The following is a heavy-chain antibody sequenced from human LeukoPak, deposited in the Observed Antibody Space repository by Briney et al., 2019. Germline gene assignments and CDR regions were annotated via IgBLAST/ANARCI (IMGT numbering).Heavy chain of an antibody. J-gene: IGHJ4*02. Sequence: PSETLSLTCAVSGGSISSSNWWSWIRQPPGKGLEWIGEIYHSGSTYYNPSLKSRVTISVDTSKNQFSLKLSSVTAADTAVYYCARGQSSRGSSGYPGWGQGTLVTVSS. CDR1: GGSISSSNW. D-gene: IGHD3-22*01. V-gene: IGHV4-4*02. CDR2: IYHSGST. CDR3: ARGQSSRGSSGYPG.